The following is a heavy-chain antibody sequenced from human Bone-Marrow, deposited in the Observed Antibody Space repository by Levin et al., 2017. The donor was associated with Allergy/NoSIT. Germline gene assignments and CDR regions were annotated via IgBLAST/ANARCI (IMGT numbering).Heavy chain of an antibody. V-gene: IGHV4-59*01. CDR3: ARVVWSDVSNWFDP. J-gene: IGHJ5*02. D-gene: IGHD3-3*01. CDR1: GGSLISYY. Sequence: SETLSLTCTLSGGSLISYYWSWIRQAPGKGLEWIGNIYHSGSANYNPSLKSRVTMSVDTSTNQFSLRLSSVIAADTANYYCARVVWSDVSNWFDPWGQGTVVTVSS. CDR2: IYHSGSA.